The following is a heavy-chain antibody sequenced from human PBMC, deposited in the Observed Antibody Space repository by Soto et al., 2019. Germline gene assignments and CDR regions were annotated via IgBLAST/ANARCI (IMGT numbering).Heavy chain of an antibody. CDR2: IYYNGNT. D-gene: IGHD2-21*02. CDR1: GGSISNHY. J-gene: IGHJ4*02. V-gene: IGHV4-59*11. CDR3: TSAIWYSEY. Sequence: SDTLSLTCTVSGGSISNHYWSWIRQPPGKGLEWIGYIYYNGNTNYNPSLKSRVTMSVDTPKNQISLKLSSVTAADTAVYYCTSAIWYSEYCGKGTLVIVAS.